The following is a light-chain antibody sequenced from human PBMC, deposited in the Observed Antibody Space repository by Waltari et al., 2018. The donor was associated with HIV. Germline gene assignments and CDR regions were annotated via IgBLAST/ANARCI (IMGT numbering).Light chain of an antibody. CDR3: QQLHSFPLI. CDR2: GAS. J-gene: IGKJ4*01. V-gene: IGKV1-9*01. Sequence: DIQMTQSPSFLSSHVGDRVTFSCRASQDISTYLAWYQQKPGEAPKLLIHGASTLHRGVTSRFSGSGSGTDFTLTIKNLRPEDFAIYYCQQLHSFPLIFGGGTKVE. CDR1: QDISTY.